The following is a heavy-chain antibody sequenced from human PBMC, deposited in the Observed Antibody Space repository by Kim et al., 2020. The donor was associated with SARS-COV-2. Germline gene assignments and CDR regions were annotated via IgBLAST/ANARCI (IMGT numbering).Heavy chain of an antibody. V-gene: IGHV3-21*01. CDR2: ISSSSSYI. Sequence: GGSLRLSCAASGFTFSSYSMNWVRQAPGKGLEWVSSISSSSSYIYYADSVKGRFTISRDNAKNSLYLQMNSLRAEDTAVYYCARSPTAAAGTGWGQGTLVTVSS. CDR3: ARSPTAAAGTG. D-gene: IGHD6-13*01. CDR1: GFTFSSYS. J-gene: IGHJ4*02.